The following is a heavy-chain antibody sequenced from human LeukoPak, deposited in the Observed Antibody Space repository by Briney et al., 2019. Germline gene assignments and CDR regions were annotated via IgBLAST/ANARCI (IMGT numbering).Heavy chain of an antibody. V-gene: IGHV4-30-2*01. Sequence: PSETLSLTCTVSGGSISSGGYSWSWIRQPPGKGLEWIGYIYHSGSTYYNPSLKSRVTISVDRSKNQFSLKLSSVTAADTAVYYCARAAWTTVVNEGWFDPWGQGTLVTVSS. J-gene: IGHJ5*02. CDR2: IYHSGST. CDR1: GGSISSGGYS. D-gene: IGHD4-23*01. CDR3: ARAAWTTVVNEGWFDP.